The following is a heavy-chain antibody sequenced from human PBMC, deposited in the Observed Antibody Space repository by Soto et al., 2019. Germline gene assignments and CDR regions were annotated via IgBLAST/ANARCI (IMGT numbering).Heavy chain of an antibody. CDR1: GGSISSYY. V-gene: IGHV4-59*01. J-gene: IGHJ6*02. Sequence: SSETLSLTCTVSGGSISSYYWSWIRQPPGKGLEWIGYIYYSGSTNYNPSLKSRVTISVDTSKNQFSLKLSSVTAADTAVYYCARSDRHGSGSYYYYYGMDVWGQGTTVTVS. CDR2: IYYSGST. D-gene: IGHD3-10*01. CDR3: ARSDRHGSGSYYYYYGMDV.